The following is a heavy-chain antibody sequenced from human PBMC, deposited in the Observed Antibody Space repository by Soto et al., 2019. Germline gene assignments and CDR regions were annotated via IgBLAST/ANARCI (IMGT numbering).Heavy chain of an antibody. D-gene: IGHD3-3*01. Sequence: ASVKVSCKASGYTFSSYGLGWVRQAPGQGPEWMGWISPNNGHTNYAQKFQGRVTMTTDTSTSTAYMELRSLRSDDAAVYYCARVIMFFGLVTVGNYFDYWGQGTRGTVYS. J-gene: IGHJ4*02. V-gene: IGHV1-18*01. CDR3: ARVIMFFGLVTVGNYFDY. CDR2: ISPNNGHT. CDR1: GYTFSSYG.